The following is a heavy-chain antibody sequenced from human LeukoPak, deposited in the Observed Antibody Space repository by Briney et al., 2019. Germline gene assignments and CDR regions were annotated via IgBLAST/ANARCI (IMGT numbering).Heavy chain of an antibody. D-gene: IGHD5-18*01. V-gene: IGHV3-23*01. CDR1: GFTFSSYV. J-gene: IGHJ4*02. CDR2: ISGNGGST. CDR3: AKGIELWLTYFDH. Sequence: GGSLRPSRAASGFTFSSYVMNWVRRAPGKGLEWVSAISGNGGSTYYADSVKGRFTISRDNSKNTLSLQMNSLRAEDTAVYYCAKGIELWLTYFDHWGQGTLVTASS.